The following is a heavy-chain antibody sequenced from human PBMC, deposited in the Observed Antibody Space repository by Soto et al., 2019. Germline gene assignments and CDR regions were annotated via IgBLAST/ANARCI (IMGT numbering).Heavy chain of an antibody. CDR2: ISSSSSYI. J-gene: IGHJ3*02. V-gene: IGHV3-21*01. Sequence: GGSLSLPCAVSGFTFSSYSMNWVRQAPRKGLEWVSSISSSSSYIYYTDSVKGRFTISRDNAKNSLYLQMNSLRAEDTAVYYCARDSVVAATPGAFESWGQGTMVTV. D-gene: IGHD2-15*01. CDR1: GFTFSSYS. CDR3: ARDSVVAATPGAFES.